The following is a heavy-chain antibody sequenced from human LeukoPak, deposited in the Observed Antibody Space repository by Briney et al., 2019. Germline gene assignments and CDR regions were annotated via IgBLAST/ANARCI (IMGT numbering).Heavy chain of an antibody. D-gene: IGHD6-13*01. CDR3: ARAATGSRNAFDI. V-gene: IGHV3-74*01. CDR1: GFSLSSYW. Sequence: GGSLRLSCAASGFSLSSYWMHWVRQAPGKGLVWVSRVSSDGTSTNYADSVKGRFTTSRDSAKNTLCLQMNSLRVEDTAVYYCARAATGSRNAFDIWGQGTVVTVSS. J-gene: IGHJ3*02. CDR2: VSSDGTST.